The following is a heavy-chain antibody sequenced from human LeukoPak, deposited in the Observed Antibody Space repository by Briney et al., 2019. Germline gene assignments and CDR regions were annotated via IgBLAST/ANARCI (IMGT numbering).Heavy chain of an antibody. J-gene: IGHJ4*02. CDR1: GFTFNGYS. Sequence: PGGSLRLSCTASGFTFNGYSMNWVRQAPGKGLEWVSSISTSSSYIYCADSVKGRFTISRNNPKNSLYLQMNSLRAEDTAVYYCARNRGDPSYFDYWGQGTLVTVSS. CDR3: ARNRGDPSYFDY. D-gene: IGHD4-17*01. CDR2: ISTSSSYI. V-gene: IGHV3-21*01.